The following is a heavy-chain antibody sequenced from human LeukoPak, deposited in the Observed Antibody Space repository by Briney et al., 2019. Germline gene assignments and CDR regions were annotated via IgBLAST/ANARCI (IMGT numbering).Heavy chain of an antibody. CDR1: GGSISSYY. Sequence: PSETLSLTCTVSGGSISSYYWSWIRQPAGKGLEWIGRLYTSGSTNYNPSLKSRVTMSVDTSKNQFSLKLSSVAAADTALYYCTRDNGGDWYAFDIWGQGTVVTVSS. J-gene: IGHJ3*02. CDR2: LYTSGST. CDR3: TRDNGGDWYAFDI. D-gene: IGHD2-21*02. V-gene: IGHV4-4*07.